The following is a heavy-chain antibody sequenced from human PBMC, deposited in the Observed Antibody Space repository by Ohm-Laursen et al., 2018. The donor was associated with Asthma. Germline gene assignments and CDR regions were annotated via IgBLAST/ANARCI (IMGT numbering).Heavy chain of an antibody. CDR1: GASITRNF. J-gene: IGHJ4*02. CDR3: ARGVGYHLF. CDR2: MYYIGSP. Sequence: SETLSLTCAVSGASITRNFWGWIRQSPGKGLEWIGSMYYIGSPKYNPSLKSRVTISADTSKNQFSLRLSSVTAADTAEYYCARGVGYHLFWGQGTLVTVSS. D-gene: IGHD3-22*01. V-gene: IGHV4-59*01.